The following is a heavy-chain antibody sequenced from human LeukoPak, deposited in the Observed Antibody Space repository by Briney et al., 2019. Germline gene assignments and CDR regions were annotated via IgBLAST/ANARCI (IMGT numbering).Heavy chain of an antibody. D-gene: IGHD6-19*01. V-gene: IGHV4-59*12. J-gene: IGHJ4*02. CDR3: ARGGWYANY. CDR2: IYYSGTT. CDR1: GGSISNYY. Sequence: KPSETLSLTCTVSGGSISNYYWSWIRQPPGKGLEWIGYIYYSGTTNYNPSLKSRVTISVDTSKSQFSLNLISVTAADTAVYYCARGGWYANYWGQGTLVTVSS.